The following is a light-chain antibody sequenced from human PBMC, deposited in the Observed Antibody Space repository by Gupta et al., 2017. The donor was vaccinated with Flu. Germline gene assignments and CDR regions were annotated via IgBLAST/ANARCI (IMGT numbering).Light chain of an antibody. CDR2: AAS. Sequence: DIQMTQSPSSLSASVGDRVTITCRASQTISTYLNWYQVKPGKAPKLLIYAASSLRHGVPSRFSGSGSGSDFTLTINTLQAEDFADYYCQQSHATPLTFGGGTKVEIK. V-gene: IGKV1-39*01. CDR3: QQSHATPLT. J-gene: IGKJ4*01. CDR1: QTISTY.